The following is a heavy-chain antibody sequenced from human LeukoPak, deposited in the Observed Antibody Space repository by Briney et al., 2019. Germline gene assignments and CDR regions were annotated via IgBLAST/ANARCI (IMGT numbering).Heavy chain of an antibody. V-gene: IGHV3-21*01. CDR2: ISSSSNYI. D-gene: IGHD4-17*01. J-gene: IGHJ4*02. CDR1: GFIFSSYS. Sequence: GGSLRLSCAASGFIFSSYSMNWVRQAPGKGLEWVSSISSSSNYIYYADSVRGRFAISRDNAKNSLYLQMNSLRAEDTAVYYCAGGDGDYDYFDYWGQGILVTVSS. CDR3: AGGDGDYDYFDY.